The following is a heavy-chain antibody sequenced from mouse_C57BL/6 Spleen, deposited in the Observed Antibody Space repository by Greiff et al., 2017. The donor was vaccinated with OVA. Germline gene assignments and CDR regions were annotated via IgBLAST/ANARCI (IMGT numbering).Heavy chain of an antibody. J-gene: IGHJ3*01. CDR2: IDPSDSET. CDR3: EREIYYGSSYGAWFAY. CDR1: GYTFTSYW. D-gene: IGHD1-1*01. Sequence: QVQLQQPGAELVRPGSSVKLSCKASGYTFTSYWMHWVKQRPIQGLEWIGNIDPSDSETHYNQKFKDKATLTVDKSSSTAYMQLSSLTSEDSAVYYCEREIYYGSSYGAWFAYWGQGTLVTVSA. V-gene: IGHV1-52*01.